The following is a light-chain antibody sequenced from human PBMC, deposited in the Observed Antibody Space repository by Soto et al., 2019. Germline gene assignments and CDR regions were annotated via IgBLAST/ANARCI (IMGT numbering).Light chain of an antibody. J-gene: IGLJ1*01. CDR3: SSYTISNTLV. CDR2: DVS. Sequence: QSALTQPASVSGSPGQSITIYCTGTSSDVGGYNYVSWYQQYPGKAPKLMIYDVSNRPSGVSNRFSGSKSGNTASLTISGLQAEDEADYYCSSYTISNTLVFGSGTKLTVL. V-gene: IGLV2-14*01. CDR1: SSDVGGYNY.